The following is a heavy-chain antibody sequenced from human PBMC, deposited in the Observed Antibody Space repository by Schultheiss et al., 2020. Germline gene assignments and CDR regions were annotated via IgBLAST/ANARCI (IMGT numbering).Heavy chain of an antibody. D-gene: IGHD6-19*01. CDR1: GFTFDDYG. J-gene: IGHJ6*02. Sequence: GGSLRLSCAASGFTFDDYGMSWVRQGPGKGLEWVAVISYDGSNKYYADSVKGRFTISRDNSKNTLYLQMNSLRAEDTAVYYCARVGGASGWLYYYYGMDVWGQGTTVTVSS. CDR3: ARVGGASGWLYYYYGMDV. CDR2: ISYDGSNK. V-gene: IGHV3-30*03.